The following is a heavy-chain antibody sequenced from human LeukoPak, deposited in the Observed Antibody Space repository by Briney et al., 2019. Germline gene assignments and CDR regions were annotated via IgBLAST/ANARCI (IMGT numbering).Heavy chain of an antibody. V-gene: IGHV1-69*04. CDR2: IIPILGIA. J-gene: IGHJ4*02. CDR1: GGTFSSYT. D-gene: IGHD3-22*01. CDR3: ARDDRYYYDSSGYYFG. Sequence: SSVKVSCKASGGTFSSYTISRVRQAPGQGLEWMGRIIPILGIANYAQKFQGRVTITADKSTSTAYMELSSLRSEDTAVYYCARDDRYYYDSSGYYFGWGQGTLVTVSS.